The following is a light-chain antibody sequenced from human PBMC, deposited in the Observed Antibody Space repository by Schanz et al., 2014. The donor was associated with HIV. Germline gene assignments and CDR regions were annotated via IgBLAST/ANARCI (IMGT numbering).Light chain of an antibody. CDR2: EVS. Sequence: QSALTQPASVSGSPGQSITISCTGTSSDVGSYNLASWYQQHSGKAPKLMIYEVSERPSGVSNRFSGSKSGNTASLTISGLQAEDEADYYCSSYTGSSSVIFGGGTKLTVL. CDR1: SSDVGSYNL. V-gene: IGLV2-14*02. CDR3: SSYTGSSSVI. J-gene: IGLJ2*01.